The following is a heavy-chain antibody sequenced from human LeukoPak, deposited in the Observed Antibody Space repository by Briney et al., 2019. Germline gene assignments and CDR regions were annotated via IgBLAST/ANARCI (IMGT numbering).Heavy chain of an antibody. V-gene: IGHV3-33*01. Sequence: GGSLRLSCAASGFTFSSYGMHWVRQAPGKGLEWVAVIWYDGSNKYYADSVKGRFTISRDNSKNTLYLQMNSLRAEDTAVYYCARASGVGATSAFDIWGQGTMVTVSS. CDR3: ARASGVGATSAFDI. CDR2: IWYDGSNK. CDR1: GFTFSSYG. J-gene: IGHJ3*02. D-gene: IGHD1-26*01.